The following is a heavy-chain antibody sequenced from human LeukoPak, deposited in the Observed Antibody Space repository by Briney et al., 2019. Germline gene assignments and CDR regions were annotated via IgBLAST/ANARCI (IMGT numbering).Heavy chain of an antibody. CDR2: INHSGST. J-gene: IGHJ4*02. Sequence: KTSETLSLTCAVYGESFSGDYWSWIRQPPRKGLEWIGEINHSGSTNYNPSLKSRVTISVDTSKNQFSLKLSSVTAADTAVYYCARGPLRLDYWGQGTLVTVSS. CDR3: ARGPLRLDY. V-gene: IGHV4-34*01. CDR1: GESFSGDY. D-gene: IGHD4-17*01.